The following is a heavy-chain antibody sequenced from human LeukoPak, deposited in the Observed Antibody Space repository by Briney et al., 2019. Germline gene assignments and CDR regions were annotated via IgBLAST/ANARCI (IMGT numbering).Heavy chain of an antibody. V-gene: IGHV4-34*08. D-gene: IGHD3-22*01. J-gene: IGHJ4*02. CDR3: ATLGEYYDRSGFYYN. CDR2: INHSGST. CDR1: GFTFNTYT. Sequence: GSLRLSCAASGFTFNTYTMNWVRQPPGKGLEWIGEINHSGSTYYNPSLKSRVTISVDTSKNQFFLKLTSVTAADTAVYYCATLGEYYDRSGFYYNWGQGTLVTVSS.